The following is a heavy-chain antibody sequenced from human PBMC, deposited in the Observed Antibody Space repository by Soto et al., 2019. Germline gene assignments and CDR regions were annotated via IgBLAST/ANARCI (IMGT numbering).Heavy chain of an antibody. CDR3: AHIQDTVGSLDY. CDR1: GFSLSTTRVG. D-gene: IGHD3-10*01. CDR2: IYWDDDK. V-gene: IGHV2-5*02. J-gene: IGHJ4*02. Sequence: QITLKESGPPLVKPTQTLTLTCTFSGFSLSTTRVGVGWIRQPPGKALECLALIYWDDDKRYNPSLRRRHTITADTTKNPVLLTLTNMDPVDTATYYCAHIQDTVGSLDYWGQGTLVTVPS.